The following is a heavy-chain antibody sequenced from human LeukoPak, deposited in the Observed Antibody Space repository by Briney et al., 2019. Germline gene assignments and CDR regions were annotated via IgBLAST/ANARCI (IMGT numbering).Heavy chain of an antibody. CDR3: ARNGGVDTALGPFDY. V-gene: IGHV3-53*01. J-gene: IGHJ4*02. Sequence: GGSLSLSCAASGFTVSSNYMSWVRQAPGKGLEWVSVIYSGGSTYYADSVKGRFTISRDNSKNTLYLQMNSLRAEDTAVYYCARNGGVDTALGPFDYWGQGTLVTVSS. CDR1: GFTVSSNY. D-gene: IGHD5-18*01. CDR2: IYSGGST.